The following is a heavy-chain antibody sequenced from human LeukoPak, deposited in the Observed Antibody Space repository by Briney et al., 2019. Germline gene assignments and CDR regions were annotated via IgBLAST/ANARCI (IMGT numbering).Heavy chain of an antibody. D-gene: IGHD3-10*01. CDR1: GGSISSNNW. Sequence: SETLSLTCAVSGGSISSNNWWSWVRQPPGKGLEWIGEIYHSGSTDYNPSLESRVTISVDTSKNQFSLKLSSVTAADTAVYYCARRNYYGSGSYYPDNWFDPWGQGTLVTVSS. J-gene: IGHJ5*02. CDR2: IYHSGST. V-gene: IGHV4-4*02. CDR3: ARRNYYGSGSYYPDNWFDP.